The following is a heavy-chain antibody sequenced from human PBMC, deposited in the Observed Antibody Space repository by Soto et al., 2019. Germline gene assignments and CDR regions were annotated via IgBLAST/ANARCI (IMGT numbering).Heavy chain of an antibody. D-gene: IGHD3-10*01. CDR3: AIDRFGSSWFDP. CDR1: GFTFSSYG. V-gene: IGHV3-30*03. CDR2: ISYDGSNK. Sequence: QVQLVESGGGVVQPGRSLRLSCAASGFTFSSYGMHWVRQAPGKRMEWVAVISYDGSNKYYADSVKGRFTISRDNSKNTLYLQMNSLSAGDMAVYYCAIDRFGSSWFDPWGQGTLVTVSS. J-gene: IGHJ5*02.